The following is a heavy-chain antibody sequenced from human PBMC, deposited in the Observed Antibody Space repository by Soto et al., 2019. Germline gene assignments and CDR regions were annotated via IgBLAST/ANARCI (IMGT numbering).Heavy chain of an antibody. CDR2: ISSSGSTI. D-gene: IGHD6-13*01. CDR3: AREKKGYSSSWYHYYYGMDV. CDR1: GFTFSSYE. V-gene: IGHV3-48*03. Sequence: GGSLRLSCAASGFTFSSYEMNWVRQAPGKGLEWVSYISSSGSTIYYADSVKGRFTISRDNAKNSLYLQVNSLRAEDTAVYYCAREKKGYSSSWYHYYYGMDVWGQGTTVTVSS. J-gene: IGHJ6*02.